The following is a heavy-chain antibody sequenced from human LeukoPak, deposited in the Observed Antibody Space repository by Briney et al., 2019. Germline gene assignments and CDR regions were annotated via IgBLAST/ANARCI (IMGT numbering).Heavy chain of an antibody. Sequence: ASVKVSCKVSGYTLTELSMHWVRQAPGKGLEWMGGFDPEDGETIYAQKFQGRVTMTEDTSTDTAYMEPSSLRSEDTAVYYCATDPSRYCSSTSCPTVAPFDYWGQGTLVTVSS. CDR3: ATDPSRYCSSTSCPTVAPFDY. CDR2: FDPEDGET. CDR1: GYTLTELS. J-gene: IGHJ4*02. D-gene: IGHD2-2*01. V-gene: IGHV1-24*01.